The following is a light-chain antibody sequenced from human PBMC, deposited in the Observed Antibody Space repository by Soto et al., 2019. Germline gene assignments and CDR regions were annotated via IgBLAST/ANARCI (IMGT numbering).Light chain of an antibody. CDR3: QKYKSAPLT. CDR1: QGIGIY. CDR2: AAS. V-gene: IGKV1-27*01. J-gene: IGKJ4*01. Sequence: DIQMTQSPSSLSASFGDRVTMTCRASQGIGIYLAWFQQRPGNTPKLLIYAASTLQSGVPSRFSGSGSGTDFTLTISSLQPEDVATYYCQKYKSAPLTFGGGTKVDIK.